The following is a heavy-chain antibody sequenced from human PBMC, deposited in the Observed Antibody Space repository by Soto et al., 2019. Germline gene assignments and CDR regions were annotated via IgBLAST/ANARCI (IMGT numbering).Heavy chain of an antibody. V-gene: IGHV4-4*02. D-gene: IGHD3-22*01. CDR2: IYHGGNT. J-gene: IGHJ5*01. Sequence: QVHLQESGPGLVQSSGTLSLTCGVSGAPISTGNWWTWVRQPPGKGLEWIGEIYHGGNTNYRPSLKSRATISVDKAKNPFSLRLSSVTAADTAVYYCARHSSYYYDSSAYYDSWGQGALVTVSS. CDR3: ARHSSYYYDSSAYYDS. CDR1: GAPISTGNW.